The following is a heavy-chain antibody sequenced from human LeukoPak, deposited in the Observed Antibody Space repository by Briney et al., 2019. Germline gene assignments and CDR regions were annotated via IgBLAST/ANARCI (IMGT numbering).Heavy chain of an antibody. J-gene: IGHJ4*02. CDR3: ARYVVYGSGIYYIDY. D-gene: IGHD3-10*01. V-gene: IGHV4-39*01. Sequence: SETLSLTCTVSGGSISSSSYYWSWIRQPPGKGLEWIASINYSGSTYYNPSLKSRVTISVDTSKNQFSLKLSSVTAADTTVYYCARYVVYGSGIYYIDYWGQGTLVTVSS. CDR2: INYSGST. CDR1: GGSISSSSYY.